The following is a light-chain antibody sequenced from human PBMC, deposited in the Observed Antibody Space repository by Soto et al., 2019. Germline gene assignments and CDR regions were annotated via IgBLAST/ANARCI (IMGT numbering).Light chain of an antibody. CDR2: GAF. V-gene: IGKV3-11*01. CDR3: QQRNIWPPVT. CDR1: QSVSSN. Sequence: EILMTQSPATLSVSPGERATLSCRASQSVSSNLAWYQQKPGQAPRLLIYGAFNRATGIPARFSGSGSGTHFTLTISSLEPEDFAVYYCQQRNIWPPVTFGQGTRLEI. J-gene: IGKJ5*01.